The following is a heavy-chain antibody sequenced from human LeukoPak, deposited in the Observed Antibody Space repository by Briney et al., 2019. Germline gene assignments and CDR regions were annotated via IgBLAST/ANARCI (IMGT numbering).Heavy chain of an antibody. CDR1: GYTFTGYY. V-gene: IGHV1-2*02. J-gene: IGHJ4*02. Sequence: ASVQVSCKASGYTFTGYYMHWVRQAPGQGLEWMGWINPSGGSTNYAQKFQGRVTMTRDTSISTAFMDLSRLRSDDTAVYYCTRRGNYGDYFDYWGQGTLVTVSS. D-gene: IGHD4-17*01. CDR2: INPSGGST. CDR3: TRRGNYGDYFDY.